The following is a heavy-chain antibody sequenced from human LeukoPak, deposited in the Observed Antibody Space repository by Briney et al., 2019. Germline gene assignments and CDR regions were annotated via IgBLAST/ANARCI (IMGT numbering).Heavy chain of an antibody. CDR3: ARVRNSVGAKSVDYYYYYMDV. CDR1: GYTFTSYG. CDR2: ISAYNGNT. Sequence: GASVKVSCKASGYTFTSYGISWVRQAPGQGLEWMGWISAYNGNTNYAQKLQGRVTMTTDTSTSTAYMELRSLRSDDTAVYYCARVRNSVGAKSVDYYYYYMDVWGKGTTVTVSS. J-gene: IGHJ6*03. V-gene: IGHV1-18*01. D-gene: IGHD1-26*01.